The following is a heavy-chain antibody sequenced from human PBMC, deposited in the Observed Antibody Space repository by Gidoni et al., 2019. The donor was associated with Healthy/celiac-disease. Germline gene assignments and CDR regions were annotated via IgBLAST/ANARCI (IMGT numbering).Heavy chain of an antibody. D-gene: IGHD2-2*01. J-gene: IGHJ6*02. CDR3: ARVGVVPAALYGMDV. Sequence: VQLVESGGGLVKPGGSLRLYCAASGFTFSSYSMNWVRQAPGKGLAWVSSISSSSSDIYYADSVKGRFTISRDNAKNSLYLQMNSLRAEDTAVYYCARVGVVPAALYGMDVWGQGTTVTVSS. CDR1: GFTFSSYS. V-gene: IGHV3-21*01. CDR2: ISSSSSDI.